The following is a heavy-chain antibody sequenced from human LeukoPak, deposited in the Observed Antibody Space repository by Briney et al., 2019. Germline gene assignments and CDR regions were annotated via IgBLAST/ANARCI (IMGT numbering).Heavy chain of an antibody. V-gene: IGHV4-34*01. CDR3: ARDLGQQWLVPRFDAFDI. D-gene: IGHD6-19*01. Sequence: PSETLSLTCAVYGGPFSGYYWSWIRQPPGKGLEWIGEINHSGSTYCNPSLKSRVTISVDTSMKQFSLKLSSVTAADTAVYYCARDLGQQWLVPRFDAFDIWGQGTMVTVSS. CDR2: INHSGST. J-gene: IGHJ3*02. CDR1: GGPFSGYY.